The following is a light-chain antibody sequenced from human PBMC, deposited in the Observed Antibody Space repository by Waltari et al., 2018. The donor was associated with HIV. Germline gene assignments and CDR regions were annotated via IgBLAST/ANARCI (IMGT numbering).Light chain of an antibody. CDR1: SSNIGSFY. CDR2: RNN. CDR3: ATWGDSVSGGV. J-gene: IGLJ2*01. Sequence: QSVLPQPPSASGTPGQRVTNSCSGSSSNIGSFYVYWYQQLPGTAPNLRIYRNNKRSAGVPDRCSGSKSGASASLAISVLRSEDEADYYCATWGDSVSGGVCGGGTKLTVL. V-gene: IGLV1-47*01.